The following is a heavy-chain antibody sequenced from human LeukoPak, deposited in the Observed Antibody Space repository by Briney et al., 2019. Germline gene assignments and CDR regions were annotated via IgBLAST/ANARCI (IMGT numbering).Heavy chain of an antibody. CDR3: ARGFPPGSGSRGSHAFDV. D-gene: IGHD6-19*01. Sequence: SGGSLRLSCAASGFSFSVYEIHWVRQSPGKGLEWIGEINYGGSTKYTPSLEGRGTILIDTSKNQFSLKLTSVTAADTAVYYCARGFPPGSGSRGSHAFDVWGQGTMVTVSS. CDR1: GFSFSVYE. V-gene: IGHV4-34*01. CDR2: INYGGST. J-gene: IGHJ3*01.